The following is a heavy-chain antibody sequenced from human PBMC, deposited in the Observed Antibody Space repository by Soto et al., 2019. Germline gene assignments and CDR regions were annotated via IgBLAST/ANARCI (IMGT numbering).Heavy chain of an antibody. CDR1: GFTFKSYG. J-gene: IGHJ4*02. CDR2: ISYDGNNK. V-gene: IGHV3-30*18. Sequence: QVQLVESGGGVVQPGRSLRLSCAASGFTFKSYGMHWVRQAPGKGLEWVAVISYDGNNKYYAYSVKGRFTISRDIPKNTLYLQLNSLRAEDTAVYYCAKEGLYKTLDYWGQGTLVTVSS. D-gene: IGHD1-1*01. CDR3: AKEGLYKTLDY.